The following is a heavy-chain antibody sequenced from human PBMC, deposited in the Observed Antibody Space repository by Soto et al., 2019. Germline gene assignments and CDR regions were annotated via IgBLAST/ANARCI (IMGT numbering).Heavy chain of an antibody. J-gene: IGHJ6*02. CDR1: GGTFSSYA. V-gene: IGHV1-69*12. Sequence: QVQLVQSGAEVKKPGSSVKVSCKASGGTFSSYAISWVRQAPGQGLEWMGGIIPIFGTANYAQKFQGRVTITADESTSTAYMELSSLRSEDTAVYYCARESVAARDYYYYGMDVWGQGTTGTVSS. D-gene: IGHD6-6*01. CDR3: ARESVAARDYYYYGMDV. CDR2: IIPIFGTA.